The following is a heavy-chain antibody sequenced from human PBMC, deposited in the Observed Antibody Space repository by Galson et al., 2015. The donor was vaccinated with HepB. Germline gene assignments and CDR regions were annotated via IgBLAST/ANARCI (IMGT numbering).Heavy chain of an antibody. CDR1: GYTFTSYY. V-gene: IGHV1-2*02. D-gene: IGHD5-18*01. CDR3: ARGRGYGFPSYYYMDV. Sequence: SVKVSCKASGYTFTSYYINWVRQAPGQGLEWMGWINPNTGGTNFVQKFQGRVTMTRDTSINTAYMELSRLRSDDTAIYSCARGRGYGFPSYYYMDVWGQGTTVTVSS. CDR2: INPNTGGT. J-gene: IGHJ6*02.